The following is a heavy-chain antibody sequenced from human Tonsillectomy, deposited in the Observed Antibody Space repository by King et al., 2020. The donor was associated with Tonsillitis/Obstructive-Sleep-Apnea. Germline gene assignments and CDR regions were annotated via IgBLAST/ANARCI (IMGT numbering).Heavy chain of an antibody. D-gene: IGHD3-3*01. CDR1: GGSFSGYY. Sequence: VQLQQWGAGLLKPSETLSLTCAVYGGSFSGYYWTWIRQPPGKGLEWMGEINHSGSTNYNPSLKSRVTISVDTSKNHFSLKLSSVTAADTAVYYCARGRVFGVVIRGARDYYYMDVWGKGTTVTVSS. J-gene: IGHJ6*03. CDR3: ARGRVFGVVIRGARDYYYMDV. V-gene: IGHV4-34*01. CDR2: INHSGST.